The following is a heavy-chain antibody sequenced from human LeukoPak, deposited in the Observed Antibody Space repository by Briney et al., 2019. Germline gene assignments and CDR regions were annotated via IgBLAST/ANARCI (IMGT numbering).Heavy chain of an antibody. CDR2: INPSGGST. CDR3: ARGFLYYFDY. V-gene: IGHV1-46*01. D-gene: IGHD2-2*02. Sequence: ASVKVSCKASGYIFTSYYMYWVRQAPGQRLEWMGIINPSGGSTTYAQNFQGRVTMTRDTSTSTVYMELSSLRSEDTAVYYCARGFLYYFDYWGQGTLVTVSS. CDR1: GYIFTSYY. J-gene: IGHJ4*02.